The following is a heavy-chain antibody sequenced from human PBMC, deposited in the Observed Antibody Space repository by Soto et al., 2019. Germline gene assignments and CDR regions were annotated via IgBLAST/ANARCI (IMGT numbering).Heavy chain of an antibody. J-gene: IGHJ5*02. D-gene: IGHD4-17*01. V-gene: IGHV4-39*02. CDR2: IHYGGST. Sequence: SETLSLTCTVSGGSISSTGYYWGWICQPPGKGLEWIGSIHYGGSTFYNPSLKSRVTISVDTSRNHFSLKLSSVTAADTAVYYCARLDYAPYNWFDPWGQGTLVTVSS. CDR1: GGSISSTGYY. CDR3: ARLDYAPYNWFDP.